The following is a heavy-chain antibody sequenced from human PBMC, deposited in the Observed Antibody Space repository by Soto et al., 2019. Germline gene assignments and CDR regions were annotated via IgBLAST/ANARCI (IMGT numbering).Heavy chain of an antibody. CDR2: ISGSGGST. D-gene: IGHD3-22*01. Sequence: GGSLRLSCAASGFTFSSYAMSWVRQAPGKGLEWVSAISGSGGSTYYADSVKGRFTISRDNSKNTLYLQMNSLRAEDTAVYYCAKDGDTMTKFAWAFDIWGQGTMVTVSS. V-gene: IGHV3-23*01. CDR1: GFTFSSYA. CDR3: AKDGDTMTKFAWAFDI. J-gene: IGHJ3*02.